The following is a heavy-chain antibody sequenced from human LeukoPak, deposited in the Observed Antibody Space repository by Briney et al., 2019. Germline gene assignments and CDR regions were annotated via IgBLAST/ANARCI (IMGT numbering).Heavy chain of an antibody. V-gene: IGHV3-23*01. J-gene: IGHJ4*02. CDR1: GFMFSSYA. Sequence: GGSERLSCAASGFMFSSYAMTWVRQAPGKGLEWVSSISGSGEFTDYADSVKGRFTISRDNPENTVYLQMSSLRVDDTATYFCAKVGYGDLDHWGQGVLVPVSS. D-gene: IGHD4-17*01. CDR2: ISGSGEFT. CDR3: AKVGYGDLDH.